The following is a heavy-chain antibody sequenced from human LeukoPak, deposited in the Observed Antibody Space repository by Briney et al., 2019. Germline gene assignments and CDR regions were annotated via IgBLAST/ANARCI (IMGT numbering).Heavy chain of an antibody. CDR1: GFTFSSYE. CDR2: ISSSGSTI. CDR3: ATGRVEADYYYYYYMDV. J-gene: IGHJ6*03. V-gene: IGHV3-48*03. D-gene: IGHD2-15*01. Sequence: GGSLRLSCAASGFTFSSYEMNWVRQAPGKGLEWVSYISSSGSTIYYADSVKGRFTISRDNAKNSLYLQMNRLRAEDTAVYYCATGRVEADYYYYYYMDVWGKGTTVTVSS.